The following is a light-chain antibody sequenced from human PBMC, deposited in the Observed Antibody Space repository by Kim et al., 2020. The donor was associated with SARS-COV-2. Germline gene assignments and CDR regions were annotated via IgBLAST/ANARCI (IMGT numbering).Light chain of an antibody. Sequence: TASISGRYSKSLVYSDGNIYLNGYHKRPGQYPRRLSYKVSNRDSGVPDRFSGSGSGTDFTLQISRVEAEDVGVYYCMQGTHWPFNLGPGTKVDIK. CDR3: MQGTHWPFN. J-gene: IGKJ3*01. CDR1: KSLVYSDGNIY. CDR2: KVS. V-gene: IGKV2-30*01.